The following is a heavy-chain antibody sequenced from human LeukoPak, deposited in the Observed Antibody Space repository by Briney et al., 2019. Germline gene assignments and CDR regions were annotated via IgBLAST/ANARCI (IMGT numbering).Heavy chain of an antibody. CDR1: GFTFSSYA. Sequence: GGSLRLSCAASGFTFSSYAMHWVRQAPGKGLEWVAVISYDGSNKYYADSVKGRFTISRDNSKNTLYLQMNSLRAEDTAVYYCARDQEYYYDSSGMGYFDYWGQGILVTVSS. D-gene: IGHD3-22*01. J-gene: IGHJ4*02. CDR3: ARDQEYYYDSSGMGYFDY. V-gene: IGHV3-30-3*01. CDR2: ISYDGSNK.